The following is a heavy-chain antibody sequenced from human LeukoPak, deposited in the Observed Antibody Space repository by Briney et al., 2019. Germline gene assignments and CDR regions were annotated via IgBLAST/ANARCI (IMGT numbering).Heavy chain of an antibody. J-gene: IGHJ4*02. CDR3: AKTGERDY. Sequence: GGSLRLSCAASGFTFNKSWMSWVRQAPGKGPEWLANIKEDGTQKYYVDSVRGRFTISIDNAENSLYLQMNSLRDEDTAVYYCAKTGERDYWGRGTLVTVSS. D-gene: IGHD7-27*01. CDR2: IKEDGTQK. CDR1: GFTFNKSW. V-gene: IGHV3-7*01.